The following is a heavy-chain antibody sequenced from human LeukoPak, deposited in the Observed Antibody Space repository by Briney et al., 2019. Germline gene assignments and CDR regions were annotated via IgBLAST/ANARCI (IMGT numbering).Heavy chain of an antibody. D-gene: IGHD2-2*01. CDR3: ATSFYDYFEY. CDR2: IRFDGSNK. Sequence: GGSLRLSCAASGFTFSTYATHWVRQAPGKGLEWVAFIRFDGSNKYYADSVKGRFTISRDNSKSTLYLQMNNLRAEDTAVYYCATSFYDYFEYWGQGTLVTVSS. CDR1: GFTFSTYA. V-gene: IGHV3-30*02. J-gene: IGHJ4*02.